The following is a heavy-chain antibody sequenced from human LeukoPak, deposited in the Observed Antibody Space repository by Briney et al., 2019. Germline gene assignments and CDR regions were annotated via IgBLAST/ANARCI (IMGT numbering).Heavy chain of an antibody. J-gene: IGHJ4*02. Sequence: TSETLSLTCTVSGGSISSHYGSWIREPPGKGLECIGYIYYSGSTNYNPSLKSRVTISLHPSKHRFSLKLSSVTAADTAVYYCARGIVVVPADLNFDYWGQGTLVTVSS. CDR2: IYYSGST. CDR3: ARGIVVVPADLNFDY. CDR1: GGSISSHY. D-gene: IGHD2-2*01. V-gene: IGHV4-59*11.